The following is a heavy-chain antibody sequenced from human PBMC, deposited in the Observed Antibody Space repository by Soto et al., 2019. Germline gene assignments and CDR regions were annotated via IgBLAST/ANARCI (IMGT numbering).Heavy chain of an antibody. CDR2: IYYSGST. CDR1: GGSISSGDYY. CDR3: ARDLWQYDDAFDI. D-gene: IGHD2-2*01. J-gene: IGHJ3*02. V-gene: IGHV4-30-4*01. Sequence: QVQLQESGPGLVKPSETLSLTCTVSGGSISSGDYYWSWIRQPPGKGLEWIGYIYYSGSTYYNPSLKSRVTISVDTSKNQFSLKLSSVTAADTAVYYCARDLWQYDDAFDIWGQGTMVTVSS.